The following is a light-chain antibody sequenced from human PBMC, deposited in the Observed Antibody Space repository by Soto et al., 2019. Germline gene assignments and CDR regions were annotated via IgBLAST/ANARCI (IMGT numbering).Light chain of an antibody. J-gene: IGKJ1*01. Sequence: DIQMNQSPSSVSASVGDRATIXXRASQGISDWLAWYQQKPGGAPKFXIYDASSLESGVPSRFSGSGSVTDFTLTSSSLQPADFATYSCQHYTSYFLTFGQGTNV. CDR3: QHYTSYFLT. CDR2: DAS. V-gene: IGKV1-5*01. CDR1: QGISDW.